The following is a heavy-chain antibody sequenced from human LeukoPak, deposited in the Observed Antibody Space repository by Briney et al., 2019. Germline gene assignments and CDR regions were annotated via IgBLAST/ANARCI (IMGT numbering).Heavy chain of an antibody. Sequence: TSETLSLTCAVYGGSFSGFYWSWIRQPPGKGLEWIGEINHSGSTNYNPSLKSRVTISVDTSKNQFSLKLSSVTAADTAVYYCASNSFDYYGSGSYSVDYWGQGTLVTVSS. CDR3: ASNSFDYYGSGSYSVDY. CDR1: GGSFSGFY. CDR2: INHSGST. D-gene: IGHD3-10*01. J-gene: IGHJ4*02. V-gene: IGHV4-34*01.